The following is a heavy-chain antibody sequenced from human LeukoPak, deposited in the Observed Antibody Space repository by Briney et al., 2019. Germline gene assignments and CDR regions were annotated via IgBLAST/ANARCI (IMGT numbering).Heavy chain of an antibody. Sequence: PSETLSLTCTVSGGSISTSSYYWSWIRQPPGKGLEWIGYIYSSGSTNYNPSLKSRVTISVDTSKNQFSLKLSSVTAADTAVYYCARGYSYGYDFDYWGQGTLVTVSS. CDR2: IYSSGST. V-gene: IGHV4-61*05. D-gene: IGHD5-18*01. J-gene: IGHJ4*02. CDR3: ARGYSYGYDFDY. CDR1: GGSISTSSYY.